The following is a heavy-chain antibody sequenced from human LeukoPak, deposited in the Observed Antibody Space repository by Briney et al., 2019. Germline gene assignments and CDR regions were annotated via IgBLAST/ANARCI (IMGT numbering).Heavy chain of an antibody. D-gene: IGHD5-24*01. J-gene: IGHJ4*02. CDR2: IYPGGSET. Sequence: GESLKISCKGLGYDFSTYWNAWVRQRPGKGLEWMGIIYPGGSETRYDPSFQGQVTISADRSTSTAYLQWSSLRASDTAMYYCARASRDGYNQNFDHWAREPWSPSPQ. CDR3: ARASRDGYNQNFDH. CDR1: GYDFSTYW. V-gene: IGHV5-51*01.